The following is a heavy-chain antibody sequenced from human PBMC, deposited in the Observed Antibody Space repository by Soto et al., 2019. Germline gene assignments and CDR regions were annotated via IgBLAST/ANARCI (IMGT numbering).Heavy chain of an antibody. J-gene: IGHJ6*02. D-gene: IGHD3-10*01. V-gene: IGHV3-49*03. CDR3: TRYYAHDYYYGMDV. CDR1: GFTFGDYA. CDR2: IRSKAYGGTT. Sequence: GGSLRLSCTASGFTFGDYAMSWFRQAPGKGLEWVGFIRSKAYGGTTEYAASVKGRFTISRDDSKSIAYLQMNSLKTEDTAVYYCTRYYAHDYYYGMDVWGQGTTVTVSS.